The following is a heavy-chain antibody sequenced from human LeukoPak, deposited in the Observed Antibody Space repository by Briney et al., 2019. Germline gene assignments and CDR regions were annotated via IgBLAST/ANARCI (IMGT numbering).Heavy chain of an antibody. CDR3: SRENGAFSPFGY. V-gene: IGHV4-4*02. J-gene: IGHJ4*02. D-gene: IGHD2-8*01. Sequence: PSETLSLTCGVSGGSITSTNWWSWVRQPPGQGLEWIGEVSLSGLTNYNPSLSSRVIMALDTSRNHLSLHLTSVTAADTAVYYCSRENGAFSPFGYWGQGYLVTVLS. CDR2: VSLSGLT. CDR1: GGSITSTNW.